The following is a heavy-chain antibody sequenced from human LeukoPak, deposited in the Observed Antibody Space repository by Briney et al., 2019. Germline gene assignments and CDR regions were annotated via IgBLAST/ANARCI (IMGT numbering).Heavy chain of an antibody. CDR3: AKEHDYSNAAPEWGFDS. CDR2: ISGSSSHT. CDR1: GFTFSIYA. V-gene: IGHV3-23*01. D-gene: IGHD3-3*01. Sequence: GGSLRLSCAASGFTFSIYAMSWVRQAPGKGLVWVSGISGSSSHTMDADSVRGRFTISRDNTRNTLYLHMNSLRAEDTALYYCAKEHDYSNAAPEWGFDSWGQGTLVTVSS. J-gene: IGHJ4*02.